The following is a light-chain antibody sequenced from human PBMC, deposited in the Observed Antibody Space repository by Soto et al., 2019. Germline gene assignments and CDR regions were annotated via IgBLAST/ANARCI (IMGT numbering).Light chain of an antibody. J-gene: IGKJ1*01. CDR2: KAS. CDR3: QQYHNYWT. V-gene: IGKV1-5*03. Sequence: DIQMTQSPSTLSASVGDRVSITCRASQNINNWLAWYQQKPGKAPKLLINKASSLESGVPSRFSGSGSGTEFTLTISSLQTDDFATYYCQQYHNYWTFGQGTKVEIK. CDR1: QNINNW.